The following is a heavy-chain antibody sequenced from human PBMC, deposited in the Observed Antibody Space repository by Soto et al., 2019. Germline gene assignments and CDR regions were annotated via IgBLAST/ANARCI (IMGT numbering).Heavy chain of an antibody. CDR3: ARNTGTYLGYYYGMDV. CDR1: GGSISSYY. CDR2: IYYSGST. J-gene: IGHJ6*02. D-gene: IGHD1-7*01. Sequence: SDTLSLTCTVSGGSISSYYWSWIRQPPGKGLEWIGYIYYSGSTNYNPSLKSRVTISVDTSKNQFSLKLSSVTAADTAVYYCARNTGTYLGYYYGMDVWGQGTTVTVSS. V-gene: IGHV4-59*07.